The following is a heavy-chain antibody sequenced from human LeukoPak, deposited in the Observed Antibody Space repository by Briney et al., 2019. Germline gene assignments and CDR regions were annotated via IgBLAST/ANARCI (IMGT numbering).Heavy chain of an antibody. D-gene: IGHD3-16*01. CDR3: ATGGGFPVN. V-gene: IGHV3-7*01. J-gene: IGHJ4*02. CDR1: GLTFSSYW. Sequence: GGSLRFSCAASGLTFSSYWISWVRQAPGKGLGWVANIKQDGSEKYYVDSVKGRFTISRDNAKNSLYLQMNSLRAEDTAVYYCATGGGFPVNWGQGTLVTVSS. CDR2: IKQDGSEK.